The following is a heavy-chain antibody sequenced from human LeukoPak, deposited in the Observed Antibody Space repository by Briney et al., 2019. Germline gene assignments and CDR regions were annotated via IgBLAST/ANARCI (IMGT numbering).Heavy chain of an antibody. CDR2: ISYDGSNK. CDR1: GFTFSIYT. J-gene: IGHJ1*01. D-gene: IGHD2-21*02. Sequence: GGSLRLSCAASGFTFSIYTMTWVRQAPGKGLEWVAVISYDGSNKNYGDSVKGRFTISRDNSKNTLYLQMNSLSAEDTAVYYCARSVVTATPHYFQHWGQGTLVTVSS. V-gene: IGHV3-30*04. CDR3: ARSVVTATPHYFQH.